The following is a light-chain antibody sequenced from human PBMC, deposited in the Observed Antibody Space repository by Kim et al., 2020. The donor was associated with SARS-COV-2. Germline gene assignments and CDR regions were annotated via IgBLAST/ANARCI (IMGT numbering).Light chain of an antibody. V-gene: IGKV3-20*01. CDR3: QQYGSSPRT. CDR2: AAS. CDR1: QSVSSSY. J-gene: IGKJ2*01. Sequence: LSPGERATLSCRASQSVSSSYLAWYQQKPGQAPRLLIYAASTRATGIPRRFSGSGSGTDFTLTISRLESEDFAMYYCQQYGSSPRTFGQGTKLEIK.